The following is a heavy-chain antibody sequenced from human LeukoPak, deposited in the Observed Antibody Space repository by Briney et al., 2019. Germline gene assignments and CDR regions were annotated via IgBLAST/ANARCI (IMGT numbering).Heavy chain of an antibody. D-gene: IGHD1-26*01. CDR1: GFTFSSYR. CDR3: ARDPLVGATTVGDY. J-gene: IGHJ4*02. Sequence: GGSLRLSCAASGFTFSSYRMNWVRQAPGKGLEWVSPISSSSSYIYYADSVKGRFTISRDNAKNSLYLQMNSLRAEDTAVYYCARDPLVGATTVGDYWGQGTLVTVSS. V-gene: IGHV3-21*01. CDR2: ISSSSSYI.